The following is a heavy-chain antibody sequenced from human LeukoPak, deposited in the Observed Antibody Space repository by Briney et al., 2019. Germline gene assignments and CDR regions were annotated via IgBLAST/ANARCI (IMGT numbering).Heavy chain of an antibody. Sequence: PGGSLTLSCAASGSAFSRSWIHWVRQAPGKGLVWVSHINNDATRTTYADSVRGRFTISRDNAKNTVSLQMRSLRAEDTAVYYCASDGAYAMAVWGQGTTVTVSS. CDR2: INNDATRT. CDR3: ASDGAYAMAV. J-gene: IGHJ6*02. D-gene: IGHD1-26*01. V-gene: IGHV3-74*01. CDR1: GSAFSRSW.